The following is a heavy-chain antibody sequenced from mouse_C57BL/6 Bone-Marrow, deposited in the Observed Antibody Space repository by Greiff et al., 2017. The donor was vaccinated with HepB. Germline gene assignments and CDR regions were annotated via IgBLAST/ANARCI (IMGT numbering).Heavy chain of an antibody. J-gene: IGHJ1*03. CDR2: IYPGSGST. CDR1: GYTFTSYW. D-gene: IGHD1-1*01. Sequence: VQLQQPGAELVKPGASVKMSCKASGYTFTSYWITWVKQRPGQGLEWIGDIYPGSGSTTYNEKFKSKATLTVDTSSSTAYMQLSSQTSEDSAVYCCARGIYYYGSSYDWYFDVWGTGTTVTVSS. CDR3: ARGIYYYGSSYDWYFDV. V-gene: IGHV1-55*01.